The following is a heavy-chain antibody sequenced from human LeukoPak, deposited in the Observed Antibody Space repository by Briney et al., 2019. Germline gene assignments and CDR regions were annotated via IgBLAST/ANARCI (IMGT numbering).Heavy chain of an antibody. CDR1: GGAFSSYA. J-gene: IGHJ4*02. V-gene: IGHV1-69*04. D-gene: IGHD4-11*01. Sequence: ASVKVSCKASGGAFSSYAISWVRQAPGQGLEWMGRIIPILGIANYAQKFQGRVTITADKSTSTAYMELSSLRSEDTAVYYCAREGHDYSRRYYFDYWGQGTLVTVSS. CDR2: IIPILGIA. CDR3: AREGHDYSRRYYFDY.